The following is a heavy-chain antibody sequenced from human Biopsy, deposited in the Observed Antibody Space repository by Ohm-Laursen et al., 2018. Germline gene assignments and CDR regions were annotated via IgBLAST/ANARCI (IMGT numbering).Heavy chain of an antibody. V-gene: IGHV4-4*07. D-gene: IGHD6-19*01. CDR1: GGSTNDYF. Sequence: SETLSLTCSVSGGSTNDYFWSWIRQPAGETLEWIGRIYSSGGSSYNPSLKSRISMSMDTSNSQFSLTLTSVTAADTAVYYCARTPGKAVAGRFLDLWGRGTLVTVSS. CDR2: IYSSGGS. J-gene: IGHJ2*01. CDR3: ARTPGKAVAGRFLDL.